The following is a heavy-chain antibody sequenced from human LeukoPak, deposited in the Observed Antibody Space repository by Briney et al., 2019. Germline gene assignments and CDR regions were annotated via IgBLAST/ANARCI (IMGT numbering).Heavy chain of an antibody. V-gene: IGHV4-34*01. CDR1: GGSFSDYY. J-gene: IGHJ6*03. Sequence: SETLSLTSAVYGGSFSDYYWSWIRQPPGKGLEWIGEINHSGSTNYSPSLKSRVTISVDTSKKQFSLKLSSVTAADTAVYYCARLGAGGSGSYFGEYYYYYYMDVWGKGTTVTVSS. D-gene: IGHD3-10*01. CDR3: ARLGAGGSGSYFGEYYYYYYMDV. CDR2: INHSGST.